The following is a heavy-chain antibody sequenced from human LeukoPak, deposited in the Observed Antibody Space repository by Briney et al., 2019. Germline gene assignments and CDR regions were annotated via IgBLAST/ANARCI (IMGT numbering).Heavy chain of an antibody. CDR2: ISGGGGST. Sequence: PGGSLRLSCAASGFTFSSYAMSWVRQAPGKGPEWVSAISGGGGSTYYADPVKGRFTISRDNAKNSLYLQMNSLRAEDTAVYYCARIAVAGPFDYWGQGTLVTVSS. J-gene: IGHJ4*02. CDR1: GFTFSSYA. V-gene: IGHV3-23*01. CDR3: ARIAVAGPFDY. D-gene: IGHD6-19*01.